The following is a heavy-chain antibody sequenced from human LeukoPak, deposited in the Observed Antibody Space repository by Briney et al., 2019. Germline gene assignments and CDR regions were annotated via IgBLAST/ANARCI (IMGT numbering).Heavy chain of an antibody. V-gene: IGHV1-24*01. CDR3: ARDYCSSTSCLFDY. CDR2: FDPEDGET. Sequence: ASVKVSCKVSGYTLTELSMHWVRQAPGKGLEWMGGFDPEDGETIYAQKFQGRVTMTRDTSISTAYMELSRLTSDDTAMYYCARDYCSSTSCLFDYWGQGTLVTVSS. J-gene: IGHJ4*02. D-gene: IGHD2-2*01. CDR1: GYTLTELS.